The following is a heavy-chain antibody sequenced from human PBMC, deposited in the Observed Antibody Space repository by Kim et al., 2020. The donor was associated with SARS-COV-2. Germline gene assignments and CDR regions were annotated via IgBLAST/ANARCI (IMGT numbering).Heavy chain of an antibody. Sequence: SETLSLTCTVSGYSISSGYYWGWIRQPPGKGLEWIGSIYHSGSTYYNPSLKSRVTISVDTSKNQFSLKLSSVTAADTAVYYCARDPPSKLYNWNDGRDAFDIWGQGTMVTVSS. V-gene: IGHV4-38-2*02. CDR1: GYSISSGYY. D-gene: IGHD1-1*01. CDR2: IYHSGST. CDR3: ARDPPSKLYNWNDGRDAFDI. J-gene: IGHJ3*02.